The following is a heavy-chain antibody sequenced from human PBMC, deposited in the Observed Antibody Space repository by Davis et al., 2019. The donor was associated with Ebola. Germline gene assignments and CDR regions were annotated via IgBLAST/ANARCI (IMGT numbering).Heavy chain of an antibody. CDR2: IHVNSHRI. V-gene: IGHV3-9*01. D-gene: IGHD3-3*01. CDR3: ATGRGYYYDT. Sequence: SLKISCGASGFNIYTYGMHWVRQSPGKGLEWVSGIHVNSHRIDYADSVKGRFTISRDDAKNSVYLQMNSLRTEDTAVYYCATGRGYYYDTWGQGTQVTVSS. CDR1: GFNIYTYG. J-gene: IGHJ4*02.